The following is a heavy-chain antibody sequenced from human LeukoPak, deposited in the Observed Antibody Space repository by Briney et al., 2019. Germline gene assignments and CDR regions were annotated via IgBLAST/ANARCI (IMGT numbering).Heavy chain of an antibody. D-gene: IGHD6-19*01. V-gene: IGHV3-30*04. CDR1: GFTLSNYV. J-gene: IGHJ4*02. Sequence: PGGSLRLSCAASGFTLSNYVMHWVRQAPGKGLEWVAVISEAGSYGYTADSVKGRFTISRDNSKNTLYLQMNSLRAEDTAVYYCARKGGGSGSYDYFDFWGQGSLVTVSS. CDR3: ARKGGGSGSYDYFDF. CDR2: ISEAGSYG.